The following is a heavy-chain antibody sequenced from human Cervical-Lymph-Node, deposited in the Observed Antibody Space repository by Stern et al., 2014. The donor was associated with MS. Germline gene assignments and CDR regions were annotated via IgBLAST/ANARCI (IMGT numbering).Heavy chain of an antibody. Sequence: VQLVQSGAEVKKPGESLKISCKTSGYSFSNFWIGWVRQKPGKGLEWMGIIYPEDSDTTYSPSFQGHVTISAVESISTAYLQWRSLKASDTAMYYCVRRRDSDSYDTFDIWGQGTMLIVSS. CDR1: GYSFSNFW. D-gene: IGHD3-22*01. V-gene: IGHV5-51*01. J-gene: IGHJ3*02. CDR2: IYPEDSDT. CDR3: VRRRDSDSYDTFDI.